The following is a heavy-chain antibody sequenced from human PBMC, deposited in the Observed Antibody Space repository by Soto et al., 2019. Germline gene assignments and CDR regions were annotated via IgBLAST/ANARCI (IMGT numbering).Heavy chain of an antibody. V-gene: IGHV3-15*07. Sequence: EVQLVESGGGLVQPGGSLRLSCAASGFTFSNAWMNWVRQAPGKGLEWVGRIKSKTDGGTTDYAAPVKGRFTISRDDSKNTLYVQMNSLKTEDTAVYYCTTAGYCSGGSCYYGMDVWGQGTTVTVSS. CDR3: TTAGYCSGGSCYYGMDV. CDR1: GFTFSNAW. CDR2: IKSKTDGGTT. D-gene: IGHD2-15*01. J-gene: IGHJ6*02.